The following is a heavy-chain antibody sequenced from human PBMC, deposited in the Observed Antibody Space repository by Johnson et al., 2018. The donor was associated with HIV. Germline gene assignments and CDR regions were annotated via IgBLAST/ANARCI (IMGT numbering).Heavy chain of an antibody. J-gene: IGHJ3*02. Sequence: VQLVESGGGVVRPGGSLRLSCAASGFTFDDYGISWVRQAPGKGLEWVSGIHWNGGSTGYADSVKGRFTISRDNSKNTLYLQMGSLRAEDMAVYYCARPRTTVTQVDAFNIWGQGTMVTVSS. D-gene: IGHD4-17*01. CDR2: IHWNGGST. CDR1: GFTFDDYG. CDR3: ARPRTTVTQVDAFNI. V-gene: IGHV3-20*04.